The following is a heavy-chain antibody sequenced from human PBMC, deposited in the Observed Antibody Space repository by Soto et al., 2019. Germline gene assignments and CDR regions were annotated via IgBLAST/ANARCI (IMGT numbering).Heavy chain of an antibody. CDR3: ARDSGGPQLVNWFDP. V-gene: IGHV4-59*01. D-gene: IGHD6-13*01. CDR1: GGSISSYY. Sequence: QVQLQESGPGLVKPSETLSLTCTVSGGSISSYYWSWIRQPPGKGLEWIGYIYYSGSTNYNPSLKSRVTISVDTSKNQFSLKLSSVTAADTAVYYCARDSGGPQLVNWFDPWGQGTLVTVSS. J-gene: IGHJ5*02. CDR2: IYYSGST.